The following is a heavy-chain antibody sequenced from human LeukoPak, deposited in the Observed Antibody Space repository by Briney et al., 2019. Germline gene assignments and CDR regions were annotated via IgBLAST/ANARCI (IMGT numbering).Heavy chain of an antibody. Sequence: GGSLRLSCAASGFTFSSYSMNWVRQAPGKGLEWVSSISSSSSTIYYADSVKGRFTISRDNAKNSLYLQMNSLRAEDTAVYYCAREVGATDLDYWGQGTLVTVSS. CDR2: ISSSSSTI. CDR1: GFTFSSYS. CDR3: AREVGATDLDY. D-gene: IGHD1-26*01. J-gene: IGHJ4*02. V-gene: IGHV3-48*01.